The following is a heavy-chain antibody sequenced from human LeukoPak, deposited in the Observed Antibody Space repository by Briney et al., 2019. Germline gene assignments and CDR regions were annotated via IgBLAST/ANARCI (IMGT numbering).Heavy chain of an antibody. V-gene: IGHV3-23*01. CDR3: SKRGVVIRVVLVGFHKEAYYFES. CDR2: ISDSGGST. CDR1: GITLSNYG. D-gene: IGHD3/OR15-3a*01. J-gene: IGHJ4*02. Sequence: GGSLRLSCAVSGITLSNYGMSWVRQAPGKGLEWVAGISDSGGSTKYADSVKGRFTISRDNPKNTLFLQMNSLRAEDTAVYFCSKRGVVIRVVLVGFHKEAYYFESWGQGALVTVSS.